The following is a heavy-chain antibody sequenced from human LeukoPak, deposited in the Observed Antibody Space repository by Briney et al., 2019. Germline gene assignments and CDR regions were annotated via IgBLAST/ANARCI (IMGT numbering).Heavy chain of an antibody. CDR3: AKDLLSTIAAPDAFDI. V-gene: IGHV3-23*01. J-gene: IGHJ3*02. D-gene: IGHD6-6*01. Sequence: GGSLRLSCAASGFTFSSYAMSWVRQAPGKGLEWVSDISGSGGSTYYADSVKGRFTISRDNSKNMVYVQMNSLRAEDTAVYYCAKDLLSTIAAPDAFDIWGQGTTVTVSS. CDR1: GFTFSSYA. CDR2: ISGSGGST.